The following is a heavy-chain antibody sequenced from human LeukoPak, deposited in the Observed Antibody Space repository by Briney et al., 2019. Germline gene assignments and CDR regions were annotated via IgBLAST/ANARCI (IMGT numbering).Heavy chain of an antibody. D-gene: IGHD3-3*01. CDR2: IIPMFGTS. CDR3: ATYTLSQFWSGYYHFDY. CDR1: GGNFISYA. Sequence: ASVTVSCKASGGNFISYAGSWVRQAPGQGLEWMGGIIPMFGTSNYAQKFQGRVTITTDESTTTAYMELSSLSSEDTAVYYCATYTLSQFWSGYYHFDYWGQGTLVSVSS. J-gene: IGHJ4*02. V-gene: IGHV1-69*05.